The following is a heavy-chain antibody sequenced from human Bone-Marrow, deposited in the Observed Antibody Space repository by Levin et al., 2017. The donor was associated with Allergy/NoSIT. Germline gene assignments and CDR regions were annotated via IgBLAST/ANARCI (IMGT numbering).Heavy chain of an antibody. V-gene: IGHV6-1*01. Sequence: SQTLSLTCAISGDSVSSTTGSWHWVRQSPSRGLEWLGRTYYRSKWYNDSALSVKSRIIIDPDTSKNQFSLQLTSVTPEDTAVYFCTRDFDSWGQGTLVTVSS. CDR2: TYYRSKWYN. CDR1: GDSVSSTTGS. J-gene: IGHJ4*02. CDR3: TRDFDS.